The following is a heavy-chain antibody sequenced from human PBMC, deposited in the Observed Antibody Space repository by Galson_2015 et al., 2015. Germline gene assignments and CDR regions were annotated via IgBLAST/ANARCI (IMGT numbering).Heavy chain of an antibody. CDR1: GYSFTNYW. Sequence: QSGAEVKKPGEPLTISCKGSGYSFTNYWIGWVRQMPGNSIAWMGLIYPGGSDTRYSPSFQGQVTISADKSISTAYLQRSSVKASDTAIYYCARDRAEAGTGYYFAYWGQGTLVTVSS. CDR2: IYPGGSDT. D-gene: IGHD6-13*01. V-gene: IGHV5-51*01. J-gene: IGHJ4*02. CDR3: ARDRAEAGTGYYFAY.